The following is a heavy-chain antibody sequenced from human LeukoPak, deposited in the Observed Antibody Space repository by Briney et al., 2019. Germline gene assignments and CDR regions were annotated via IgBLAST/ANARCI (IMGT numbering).Heavy chain of an antibody. D-gene: IGHD3-22*01. V-gene: IGHV3-23*01. CDR2: ISGSGGGT. Sequence: GGSLRLSCAVSGITVSNYGMSWVRQAPGKGLEWVAGISGSGGGTNYADSVKGRFTISRDNFKNTLYLQMNSLRAEDTAVYFCAKRGVVIRVILVGFHKEAYYFDSWGQGALVTVSS. CDR1: GITVSNYG. J-gene: IGHJ4*02. CDR3: AKRGVVIRVILVGFHKEAYYFDS.